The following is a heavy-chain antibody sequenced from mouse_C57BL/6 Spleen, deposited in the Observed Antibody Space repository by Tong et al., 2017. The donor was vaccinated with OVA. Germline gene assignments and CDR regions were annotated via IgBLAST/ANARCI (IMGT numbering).Heavy chain of an antibody. V-gene: IGHV14-2*01. CDR2: IDPEDGET. J-gene: IGHJ3*01. CDR3: TTRTTVVAPFAY. Sequence: EVQLQESVAELVRPGASVKLSCTASGFNIKNTYMHWVKQRPEQGLEWIGRIDPEDGETKYAPKFQGKATITADTSSNTAYLQLSSLTSEDTAVYYCTTRTTVVAPFAYWGQGTLVTVSA. CDR1: GFNIKNTY. D-gene: IGHD1-1*01.